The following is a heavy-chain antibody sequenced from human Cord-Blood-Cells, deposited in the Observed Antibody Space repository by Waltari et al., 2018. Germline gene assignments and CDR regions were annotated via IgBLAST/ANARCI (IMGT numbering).Heavy chain of an antibody. CDR3: ARVSGEGYSHPPVLRFLEWLLKKYYFDY. J-gene: IGHJ4*02. V-gene: IGHV4-34*01. Sequence: QVQLQQWGAGLLKPSETLSLTCAVYGGSFSGYYWSWIRQPPGQGLEWIGEINHSGSTNYNPSLKSRVTISVDTSKNQFSLKLSSVTAADTAVYYCARVSGEGYSHPPVLRFLEWLLKKYYFDYWGQGTLVTVSS. CDR1: GGSFSGYY. D-gene: IGHD3-3*01. CDR2: INHSGST.